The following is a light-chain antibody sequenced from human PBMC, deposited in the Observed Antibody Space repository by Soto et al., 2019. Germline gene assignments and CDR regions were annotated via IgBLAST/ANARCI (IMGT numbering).Light chain of an antibody. J-gene: IGKJ1*01. Sequence: EIVLTQSPGTLSLSPGERATLSCRASQSIPNDYLAWYQQRPGQAPRLLIYGASTRATGIPARFSGSGSGTEFTLTISSLQSEDFAIYFCQQYNNWPPDRTFGQGTKVEIK. CDR1: QSIPND. CDR2: GAS. CDR3: QQYNNWPPDRT. V-gene: IGKV3-15*01.